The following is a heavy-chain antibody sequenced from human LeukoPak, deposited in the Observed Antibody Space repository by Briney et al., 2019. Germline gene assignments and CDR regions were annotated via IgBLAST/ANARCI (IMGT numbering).Heavy chain of an antibody. CDR2: IGTVGDT. CDR3: AREPRIAARNIDH. CDR1: GFTFSNSD. Sequence: GGSLRLSCAASGFTFSNSDMHWVRQAAGKGLEWVSAIGTVGDTYYPDSVKGRFTISRENAKNSLYLQMNSLRAGDTAVYYCAREPRIAARNIDHWGQGTLVTVSS. D-gene: IGHD6-6*01. V-gene: IGHV3-13*01. J-gene: IGHJ4*02.